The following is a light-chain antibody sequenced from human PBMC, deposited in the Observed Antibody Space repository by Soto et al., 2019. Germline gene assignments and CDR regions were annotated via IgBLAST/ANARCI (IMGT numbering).Light chain of an antibody. Sequence: QLVLTQSPSASASLGASVNLTCTLTNGHSTFAIAWHQQQPEKGPRYLMKLNKDGSHNKGDGIPDRFSGSRSGAERYLTISSLQSDDEADYYCQTGGTVPLFGGGTKVTVL. CDR2: LNKDGSH. J-gene: IGLJ2*01. CDR3: QTGGTVPL. V-gene: IGLV4-69*01. CDR1: NGHSTFA.